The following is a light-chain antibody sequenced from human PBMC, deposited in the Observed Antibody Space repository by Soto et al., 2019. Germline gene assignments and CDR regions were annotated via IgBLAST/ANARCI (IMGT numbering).Light chain of an antibody. Sequence: DIQRTQSPSTLSASVGDRVAITCRASQSISNWLAWYQQKPGKVPKLLIYDASTLESGVLSRFSGRGSGTEFTLTISSLQPDDFASYYCQQYSTYLWTFGQGPRWIS. CDR3: QQYSTYLWT. J-gene: IGKJ1*01. V-gene: IGKV1-5*01. CDR2: DAS. CDR1: QSISNW.